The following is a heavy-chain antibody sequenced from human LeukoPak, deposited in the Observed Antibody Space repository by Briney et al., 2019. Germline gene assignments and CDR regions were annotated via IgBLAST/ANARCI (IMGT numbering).Heavy chain of an antibody. V-gene: IGHV3-43*01. Sequence: PGRSLRLSCAASGFTFDDYTMHWVRQAPGKGLEWVSLISWDGGSTYYADSVKGRFTISRDNSKNSLYLQMNSLRTEDTALYYCAKGPRYYYDSSGYPYYFDYWGQGTLVTVSS. CDR2: ISWDGGST. D-gene: IGHD3-22*01. J-gene: IGHJ4*02. CDR1: GFTFDDYT. CDR3: AKGPRYYYDSSGYPYYFDY.